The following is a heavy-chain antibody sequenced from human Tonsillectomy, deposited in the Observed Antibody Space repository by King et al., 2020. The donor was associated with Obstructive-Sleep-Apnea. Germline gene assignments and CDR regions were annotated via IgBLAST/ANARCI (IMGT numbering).Heavy chain of an antibody. V-gene: IGHV3-74*01. CDR1: GFTFSSFW. CDR3: ARGGWLGFDH. Sequence: VQLVESGGGLVQPGESLRLSCAASGFTFSSFWMHWVRQAPGKGLVWVSRINSDGSSATYADSVKGRFTISRDIAKNTLFLQMNSLRAEDTAVYYCARGGWLGFDHWGQGTLVTVSS. D-gene: IGHD6-19*01. CDR2: INSDGSSA. J-gene: IGHJ4*02.